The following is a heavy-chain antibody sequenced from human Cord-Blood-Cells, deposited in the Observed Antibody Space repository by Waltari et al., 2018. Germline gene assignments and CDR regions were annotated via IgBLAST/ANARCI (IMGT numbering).Heavy chain of an antibody. Sequence: QVQLQQWGAGLLKPSETPSRTCAGYGGSFSGYYWSWIRQPPGKGLEWIGEINHSGSTNYNPSLKSRVTISVDTSKNQFSLKLSSVTAADTAVYYCARGGIAVAGFDYWGQGTLVTVSS. J-gene: IGHJ4*02. D-gene: IGHD6-19*01. CDR3: ARGGIAVAGFDY. CDR2: INHSGST. V-gene: IGHV4-34*01. CDR1: GGSFSGYY.